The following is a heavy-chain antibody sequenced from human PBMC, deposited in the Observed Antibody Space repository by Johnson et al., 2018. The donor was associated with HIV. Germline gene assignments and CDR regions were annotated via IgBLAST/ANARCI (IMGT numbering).Heavy chain of an antibody. CDR1: GFTFDDYA. D-gene: IGHD6-13*01. CDR3: ARARSSSWYEGAFDI. J-gene: IGHJ3*02. V-gene: IGHV3-9*03. Sequence: VLLVESGGGLVQPGRSLRLSCAASGFTFDDYAMHWVRQTPGKGLEWVSGISWNSYNIDYADSVKGRFTISRDNAKNSLYLQMNSLRAEDMAVYYCARARSSSWYEGAFDIWGQGTMVTVSS. CDR2: ISWNSYNI.